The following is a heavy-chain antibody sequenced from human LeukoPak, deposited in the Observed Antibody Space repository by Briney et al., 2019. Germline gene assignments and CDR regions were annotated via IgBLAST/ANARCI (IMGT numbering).Heavy chain of an antibody. V-gene: IGHV1-2*06. CDR1: GYTFTGYY. Sequence: ASVKVSCKASGYTFTGYYMHWVRQAPGQRLEWMGRINPNSGGTNYAQKFQGRVTMTRDTSISTAYMELSRLRSDDTAVYYCAMIASSWYQFDYWGQGTLVTVSS. D-gene: IGHD6-13*01. CDR3: AMIASSWYQFDY. J-gene: IGHJ4*02. CDR2: INPNSGGT.